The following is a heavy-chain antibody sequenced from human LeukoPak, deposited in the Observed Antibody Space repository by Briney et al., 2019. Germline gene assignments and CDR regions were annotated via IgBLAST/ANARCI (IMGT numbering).Heavy chain of an antibody. CDR1: GFTFSSYG. J-gene: IGHJ4*02. Sequence: GGSLRLSCAASGFTFSSYGMHWVRQAPGKGLEWVAVISYDGSNKYYADSVKGRFTISRDNSKNTLYLQMNSLRAEDAAVYYCAKDQNDYGDYGGTDYWGQGTLVTVSS. D-gene: IGHD4-17*01. CDR2: ISYDGSNK. CDR3: AKDQNDYGDYGGTDY. V-gene: IGHV3-30*18.